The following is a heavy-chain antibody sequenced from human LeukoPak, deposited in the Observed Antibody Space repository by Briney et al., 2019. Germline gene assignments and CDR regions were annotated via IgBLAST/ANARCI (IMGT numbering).Heavy chain of an antibody. CDR2: IYTSGST. CDR1: GGSISSGSYY. D-gene: IGHD2-2*01. CDR3: ARELVVPAASFDY. J-gene: IGHJ4*02. Sequence: PSQTLSLTCTVSGGSISSGSYYWSWIRQPAGKGLEWVGRIYTSGSTNYNPSLKSRVTISVDTSKNQFSLKLSSVTAADTAVYYCARELVVPAASFDYWGQGTLVTVSS. V-gene: IGHV4-61*02.